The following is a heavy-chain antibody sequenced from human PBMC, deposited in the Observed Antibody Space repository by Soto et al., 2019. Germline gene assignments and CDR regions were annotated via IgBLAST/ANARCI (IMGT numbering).Heavy chain of an antibody. CDR2: IYYSGST. CDR3: ARWWSGSRQGFDP. V-gene: IGHV4-31*03. D-gene: IGHD3-3*01. J-gene: IGHJ5*02. Sequence: SETLSLTCTVSGGSISSGDYYWSWIRQHPGKGLEWIGYIYYSGSTYYNPSLKSRVTISVDTSKNQFSLKLSSVTAADTAVYYCARWWSGSRQGFDPWGQGTLVT. CDR1: GGSISSGDYY.